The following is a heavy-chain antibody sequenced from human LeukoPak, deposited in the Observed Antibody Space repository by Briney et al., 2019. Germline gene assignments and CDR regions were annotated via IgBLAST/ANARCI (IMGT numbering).Heavy chain of an antibody. CDR3: ARDPPTTVTVFDY. D-gene: IGHD4-17*01. Sequence: GGSLRLSCAASGFTFSSYSMNLVRQAPGKGLEWVSYISSSSSTIYYADSVKGRFTISRDNAKNSLYLQMNSLRAEDTAVYYCARDPPTTVTVFDYWGQGTLVTVSS. J-gene: IGHJ4*02. CDR2: ISSSSSTI. V-gene: IGHV3-48*01. CDR1: GFTFSSYS.